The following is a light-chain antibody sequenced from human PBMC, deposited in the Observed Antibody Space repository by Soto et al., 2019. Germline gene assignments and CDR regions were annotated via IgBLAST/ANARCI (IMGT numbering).Light chain of an antibody. V-gene: IGKV3D-15*01. Sequence: EIVMTQSPATLSVSPGERATLSCRASQSVNIYLAWYQQKPGQAPRLLIFGASYRATGIPARFSGSGSGTEFNLTISSLQPDDFATYYCQQYTSYPWTFGQGTKVEIK. CDR1: QSVNIY. J-gene: IGKJ1*01. CDR3: QQYTSYPWT. CDR2: GAS.